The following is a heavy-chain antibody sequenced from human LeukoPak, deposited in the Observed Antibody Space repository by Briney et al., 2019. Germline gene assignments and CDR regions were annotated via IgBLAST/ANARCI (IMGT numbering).Heavy chain of an antibody. J-gene: IGHJ5*02. V-gene: IGHV1-2*02. Sequence: GASVKVSCKASGYTFTGYYMHWVRQAPGQGLEWMGWINPNSGGTNYAQIFQGRVTMTRDTSISTVYMELSRLRSDDTAVYYCAREVYELWLDTNWFAPWGRGTLVTVSS. CDR3: AREVYELWLDTNWFAP. CDR2: INPNSGGT. D-gene: IGHD6-19*01. CDR1: GYTFTGYY.